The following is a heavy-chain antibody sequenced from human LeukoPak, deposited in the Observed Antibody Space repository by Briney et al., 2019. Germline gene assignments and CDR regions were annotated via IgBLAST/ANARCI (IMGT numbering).Heavy chain of an antibody. CDR2: IYYSGST. CDR3: ARVIQGSSALMVFDY. J-gene: IGHJ4*02. D-gene: IGHD6-6*01. V-gene: IGHV4-30-4*08. CDR1: GGSISSGDYY. Sequence: PSQTLSLTCTVFGGSISSGDYYWSWIRQPPGKGLEWIGYIYYSGSTYYNPSLKSRVTISVDTSKNQFSLKLSSVTAADTAVYYCARVIQGSSALMVFDYWGQGTLVTVSS.